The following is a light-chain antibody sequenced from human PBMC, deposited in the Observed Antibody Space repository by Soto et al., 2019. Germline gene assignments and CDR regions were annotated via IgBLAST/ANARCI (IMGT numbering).Light chain of an antibody. V-gene: IGKV3-20*01. CDR3: QQDSSSPRT. Sequence: VMALFPRPLSVSPGERSTLSCMASQSVSSKLAWYQQKPGQAPRLLIYGASNRATGIPDRFSGSGSGTDFTLTISRLEPEDFAVYSCQQDSSSPRTFGQGAKVDIK. CDR1: QSVSSK. CDR2: GAS. J-gene: IGKJ1*01.